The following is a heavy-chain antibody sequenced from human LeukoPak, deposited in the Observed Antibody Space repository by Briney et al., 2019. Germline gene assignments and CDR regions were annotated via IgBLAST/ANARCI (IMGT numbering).Heavy chain of an antibody. CDR2: ISGSGGRT. CDR3: AKDGPTGEACDYPRVDFDY. Sequence: PGGSLRLSCAASGFTFTINAMIWVRQAPGKGLEWVSVISGSGGRTYYADSVKGRVSISTDNTKNTLYLQMNSLRAESMAVYFCAKDGPTGEACDYPRVDFDYWGQGTLVTVAS. D-gene: IGHD4-17*01. CDR1: GFTFTINA. V-gene: IGHV3-23*01. J-gene: IGHJ4*02.